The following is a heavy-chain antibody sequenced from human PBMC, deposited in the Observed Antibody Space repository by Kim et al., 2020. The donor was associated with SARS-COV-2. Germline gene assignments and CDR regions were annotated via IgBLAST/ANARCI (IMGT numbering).Heavy chain of an antibody. V-gene: IGHV5-10-1*01. D-gene: IGHD6-13*01. Sequence: GESLKISCKGSGYSFTSYWISWVRQMPGKGLEWMGRIYPSDSYTNYSPSFQGHVTISADKSISTAYLQWSSLKASDTAMYYCARQDLLTYSSSWYADYYYYGMDVWGEGRTVADSS. CDR3: ARQDLLTYSSSWYADYYYYGMDV. CDR2: IYPSDSYT. CDR1: GYSFTSYW. J-gene: IGHJ6*04.